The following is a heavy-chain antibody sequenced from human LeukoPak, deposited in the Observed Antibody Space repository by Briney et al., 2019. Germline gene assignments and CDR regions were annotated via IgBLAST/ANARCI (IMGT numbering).Heavy chain of an antibody. CDR1: GGSFSGYY. V-gene: IGHV4-34*01. J-gene: IGHJ5*02. Sequence: SETLSLTCAVYGGSFSGYYWSWIRQPPGKGLEWIGEINHSGSTNYNPSLKSRVTIPVDTSKNQFSLKLSSVTAADTAVYYCARTPNLHWFDPWGQGTLVTVSS. CDR2: INHSGST. CDR3: ARTPNLHWFDP.